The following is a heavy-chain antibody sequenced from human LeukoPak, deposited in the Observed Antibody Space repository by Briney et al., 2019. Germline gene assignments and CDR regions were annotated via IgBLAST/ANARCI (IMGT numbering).Heavy chain of an antibody. V-gene: IGHV3-23*01. CDR1: GFTFSSYA. D-gene: IGHD2-21*02. J-gene: IGHJ3*02. Sequence: GGSLRLSCAASGFTFSSYAMSWVRQAPGKGLECVSVISGSGGSTYYADSVKGRFTISRDNSKNTLYLQVNSLRAEDTALYYCAKILGVTFDAFDIWGRGTMVTVSS. CDR3: AKILGVTFDAFDI. CDR2: ISGSGGST.